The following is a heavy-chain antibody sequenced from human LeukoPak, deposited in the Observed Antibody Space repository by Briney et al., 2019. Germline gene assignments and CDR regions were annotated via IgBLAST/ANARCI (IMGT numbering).Heavy chain of an antibody. CDR3: ARVATPPSGYYYYMDV. D-gene: IGHD2-15*01. J-gene: IGHJ6*03. V-gene: IGHV3-11*01. Sequence: LSLTCAVYGGSFSGYYMSWIRQAPGKGLEWVSYISSSGSTIYYADSVKGRFTISRDNAKNSLYLQMNSLRAEDTAVYYCARVATPPSGYYYYMDVWGKGTTVTISS. CDR1: GGSFSGYY. CDR2: ISSSGSTI.